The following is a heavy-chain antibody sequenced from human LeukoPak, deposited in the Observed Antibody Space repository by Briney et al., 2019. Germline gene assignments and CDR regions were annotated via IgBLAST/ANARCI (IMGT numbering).Heavy chain of an antibody. J-gene: IGHJ6*03. CDR3: ARDAQWLVPEGYYYYMDV. D-gene: IGHD6-19*01. V-gene: IGHV3-21*01. CDR2: INSRSRHI. Sequence: GGSLRLSCAGSGVTFSRYKMTWFRQARGKGLERVSSINSRSRHIFYADLVKGRFTISRDNAKNSLFLQMNSLRADDTAVYYCARDAQWLVPEGYYYYMDVWGKGTTVTAS. CDR1: GVTFSRYK.